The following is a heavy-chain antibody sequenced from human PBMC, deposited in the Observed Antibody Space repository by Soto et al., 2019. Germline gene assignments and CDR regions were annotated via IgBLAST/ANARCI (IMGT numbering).Heavy chain of an antibody. D-gene: IGHD3-3*01. Sequence: QVQLQESGPGLVKPSETLSLTCTVSGGAISGYYWTWIRQSAGKGLAWIGRIYSSGGTKYNPSLQSRVTMSLDTSKNQFSLRLTSVTAADTAVYYCARGQRFSDSFDPWGQGTLVTVSS. CDR3: ARGQRFSDSFDP. CDR1: GGAISGYY. CDR2: IYSSGGT. J-gene: IGHJ5*02. V-gene: IGHV4-4*07.